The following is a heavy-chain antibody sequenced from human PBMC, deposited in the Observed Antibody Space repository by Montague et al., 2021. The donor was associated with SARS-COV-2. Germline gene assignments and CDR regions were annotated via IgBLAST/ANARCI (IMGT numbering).Heavy chain of an antibody. V-gene: IGHV3-30-3*01. CDR2: ISYDGSNK. CDR3: ARDFRNIVATYGMDV. Sequence: SLRLSCAASGFTFSSYAMHWVRQAPGKGLEWVAVISYDGSNKYYADSVKGRFTISRDNSKNTLYLQMTSLRAEDTAVYYCARDFRNIVATYGMDVWGQGTTVTVSS. D-gene: IGHD5-12*01. J-gene: IGHJ6*02. CDR1: GFTFSSYA.